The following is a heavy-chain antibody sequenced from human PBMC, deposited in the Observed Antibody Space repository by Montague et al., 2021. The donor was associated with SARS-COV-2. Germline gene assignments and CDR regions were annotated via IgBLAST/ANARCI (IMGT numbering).Heavy chain of an antibody. CDR1: GDSVSINSAS. CDR3: TRSVWGVQDY. CDR2: TYYRSKWSN. J-gene: IGHJ4*02. Sequence: CAISGDSVSINSASWSWIRQSPSRGLEWLGRTYYRSKWSNEYALSVKSRITITPDTSKNQLSLQLTSVTPEDTAVYYCTRSVWGVQDYWGQGSLVTVSS. V-gene: IGHV6-1*01. D-gene: IGHD3-10*01.